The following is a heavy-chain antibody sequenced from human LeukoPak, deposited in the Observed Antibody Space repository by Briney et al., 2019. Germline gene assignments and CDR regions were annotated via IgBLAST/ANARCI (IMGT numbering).Heavy chain of an antibody. CDR1: GDSFSSVTDY. CDR2: GDYSGGT. CDR3: AGERGEEYSSGWYKTNFFDN. V-gene: IGHV4-39*07. D-gene: IGHD6-19*01. Sequence: SETLSLTCTVSGDSFSSVTDYWAWIRQPPGKGLEWIASGDYSGGTYHNPSLESRVAISTDMSKNQFSLKLTSVTGADTAVYYCAGERGEEYSSGWYKTNFFDNWGQGIRVTVSS. J-gene: IGHJ4*02.